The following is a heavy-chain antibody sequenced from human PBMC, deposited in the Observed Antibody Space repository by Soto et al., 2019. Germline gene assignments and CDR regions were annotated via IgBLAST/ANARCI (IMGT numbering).Heavy chain of an antibody. D-gene: IGHD1-1*01. CDR3: ASGAAWNTTRSWTDGLDA. Sequence: SVKVCYESCGKSFRSQAITWVGQAPGQGREWMGGIIAVFGTPSYAQKFQGRVTITADKSTNTSYMELRSLRSEDTAVYYCASGAAWNTTRSWTDGLDAWGQGTQDTVSS. V-gene: IGHV1-69*06. CDR1: GKSFRSQA. J-gene: IGHJ5*02. CDR2: IIAVFGTP.